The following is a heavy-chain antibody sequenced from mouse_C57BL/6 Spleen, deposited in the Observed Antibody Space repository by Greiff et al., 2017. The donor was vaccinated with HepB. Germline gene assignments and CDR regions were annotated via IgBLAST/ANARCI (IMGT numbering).Heavy chain of an antibody. V-gene: IGHV1-15*01. J-gene: IGHJ3*01. Sequence: VQLQQSGAELVRPGASVTLSCKASGYTFTDYEMHWVKQTPVHGLEWIGAIDPETGGTAYNQKFKGKAILTADKASSTAYMELRSLTSEDSAVYDCTRGNDYGSSSFAYWGQGTMVTVSA. D-gene: IGHD1-1*01. CDR1: GYTFTDYE. CDR2: IDPETGGT. CDR3: TRGNDYGSSSFAY.